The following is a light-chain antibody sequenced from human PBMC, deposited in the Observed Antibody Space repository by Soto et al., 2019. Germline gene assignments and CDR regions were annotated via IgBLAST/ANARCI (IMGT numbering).Light chain of an antibody. V-gene: IGKV3-15*01. CDR1: QSVSSK. J-gene: IGKJ1*01. CDR2: GAS. Sequence: EIVMTQSPATLSVSPGEGATLSCRASQSVSSKLDWYQQKPGQAPRLLIYGASTRATGIPARFSGSGSGTEFTLIISSLQSEDSAVYYCQQYNSWLWSFGQGTKVDIK. CDR3: QQYNSWLWS.